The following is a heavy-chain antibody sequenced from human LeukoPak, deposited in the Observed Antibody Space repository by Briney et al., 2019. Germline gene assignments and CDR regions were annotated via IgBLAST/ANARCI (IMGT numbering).Heavy chain of an antibody. CDR2: INHSGST. Sequence: SETLSLTCAASGGSFSGYYRSWIRQPPGKGLEWIGEINHSGSTNYNPSLKSRVTITEDTSKNQSSLKLRAVTAADTAVYYCARGGRWAPDAFDIWGQGTMVTVSS. D-gene: IGHD1-26*01. J-gene: IGHJ3*02. V-gene: IGHV4-34*01. CDR3: ARGGRWAPDAFDI. CDR1: GGSFSGYY.